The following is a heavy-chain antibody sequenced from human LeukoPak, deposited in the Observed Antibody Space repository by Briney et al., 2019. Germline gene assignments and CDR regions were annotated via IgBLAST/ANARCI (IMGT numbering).Heavy chain of an antibody. CDR3: ASATVTTYYFDY. CDR2: IIPILGIA. Sequence: SVKVSCKASGGTFSSYAISWVRQAPGQGLEWMGRIIPILGIANYAQKFQGRVTITADKSTSTAYMELSSLRSEDTAVYYCASATVTTYYFDYWGQGTLVTVSS. CDR1: GGTFSSYA. J-gene: IGHJ4*02. D-gene: IGHD4-4*01. V-gene: IGHV1-69*04.